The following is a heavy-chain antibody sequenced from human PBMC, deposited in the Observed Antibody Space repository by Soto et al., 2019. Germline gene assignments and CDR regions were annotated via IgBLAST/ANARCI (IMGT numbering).Heavy chain of an antibody. V-gene: IGHV1-3*01. CDR2: INAGNGDT. CDR3: ARNILGGTTDY. Sequence: ASVKVSCKASGYSFNTHAMHWVRQAPGQGLEWVGWINAGNGDTRYSQKFQGRVTITSDTSATTAYMELSSLRSEDTAVYYCARNILGGTTDYWGQGTLVTVSP. D-gene: IGHD1-7*01. J-gene: IGHJ4*02. CDR1: GYSFNTHA.